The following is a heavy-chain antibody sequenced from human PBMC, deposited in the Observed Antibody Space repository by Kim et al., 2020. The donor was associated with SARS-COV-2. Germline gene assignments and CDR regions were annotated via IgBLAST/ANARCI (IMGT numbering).Heavy chain of an antibody. J-gene: IGHJ4*02. V-gene: IGHV3-23*01. CDR3: AKASGIAAAARINFDY. Sequence: VKGRFTISRDNSKNTLYLQMNSLRAEDTAVYYCAKASGIAAAARINFDYWGQGTLVTVSS. D-gene: IGHD6-13*01.